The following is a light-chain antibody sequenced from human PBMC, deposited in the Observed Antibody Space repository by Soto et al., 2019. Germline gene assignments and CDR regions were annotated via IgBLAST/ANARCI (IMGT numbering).Light chain of an antibody. Sequence: QLVLTQSPSASASLGASVKLICTLSSGHSSFAIAWHQQQPEKGPRYLMKVNSDGSHSKGDGIPDRFSGSSSGAERYLTISSLQSEDEADYYCQTWGTGIVFGGGTKLTVL. J-gene: IGLJ2*01. CDR1: SGHSSFA. CDR2: VNSDGSH. CDR3: QTWGTGIV. V-gene: IGLV4-69*01.